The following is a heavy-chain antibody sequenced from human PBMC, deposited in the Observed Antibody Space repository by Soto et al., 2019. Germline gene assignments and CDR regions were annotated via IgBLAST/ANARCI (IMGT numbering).Heavy chain of an antibody. CDR2: ISDNGGTT. CDR3: TKRLGSTATTYGDS. Sequence: GGSLRLSCTASGFTFSSYDMSWGRQAPGKGLEWVSVISDNGGTTYYADSVKGRFTISRDNSKNTLYLQMNSLRVEDTAVYYCTKRLGSTATTYGDSWGQGTLVTVSS. J-gene: IGHJ4*02. D-gene: IGHD1-1*01. CDR1: GFTFSSYD. V-gene: IGHV3-23*01.